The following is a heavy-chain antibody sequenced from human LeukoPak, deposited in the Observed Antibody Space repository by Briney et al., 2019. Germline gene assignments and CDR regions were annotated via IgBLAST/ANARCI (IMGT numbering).Heavy chain of an antibody. CDR2: IIPILGTA. J-gene: IGHJ4*02. CDR1: GGTFSSYA. D-gene: IGHD1-26*01. Sequence: ASVKVSCKASGGTFSSYAISWVRQAPGQGLEWMGGIIPILGTANYAQKFQGRVTITADESTSTAYMELSSLRSEDTAVYYCATGHQYSGSYYGINYFDYWGQGTLVTVSS. V-gene: IGHV1-69*13. CDR3: ATGHQYSGSYYGINYFDY.